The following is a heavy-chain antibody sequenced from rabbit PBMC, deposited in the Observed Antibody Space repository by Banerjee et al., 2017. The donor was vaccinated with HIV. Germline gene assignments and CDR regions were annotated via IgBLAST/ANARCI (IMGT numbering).Heavy chain of an antibody. CDR1: GFDFSSYG. CDR3: VRVGYAGRLYYFNL. CDR2: IDPVFGST. J-gene: IGHJ4*01. Sequence: QEQLVESGGGLVQPGGSLKLSCKASGFDFSSYGVSWVRQAPGKGLEWIGYIDPVFGSTYYASWVNGRFTISSHNAQNTLYLQLNSLTAADTATYFCVRVGYAGRLYYFNLWGPGTLVTVS. D-gene: IGHD4-2*01. V-gene: IGHV1S47*01.